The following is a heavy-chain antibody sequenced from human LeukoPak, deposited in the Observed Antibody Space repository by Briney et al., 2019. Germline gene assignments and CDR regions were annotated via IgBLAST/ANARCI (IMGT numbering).Heavy chain of an antibody. J-gene: IGHJ4*02. D-gene: IGHD1-26*01. Sequence: ASVKVSCKASGYTFTGYYMHWVRQAPGQGLEWMGRINPNSGGTNYAQKFQGRVTMTRDTSISTAYMELSRLRSDDTAVYYCARDPKKYSGLLDDYWGQGTLVTVSS. CDR3: ARDPKKYSGLLDDY. V-gene: IGHV1-2*06. CDR1: GYTFTGYY. CDR2: INPNSGGT.